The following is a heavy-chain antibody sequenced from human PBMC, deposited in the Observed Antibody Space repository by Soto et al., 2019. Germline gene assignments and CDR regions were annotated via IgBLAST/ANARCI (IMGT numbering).Heavy chain of an antibody. Sequence: QVQLVESGGGVVQPGRSLRLSCAASGFTFSSYGMHWVHQAPGKGLEWVAVIWYDGSNKYYADSVKGRFTISRDNSKNTLYLQMNRLRAEDTAVYYCAREWIVVVPAASYYGMDVWGQGTTVTVSS. V-gene: IGHV3-33*01. D-gene: IGHD2-2*01. J-gene: IGHJ6*02. CDR2: IWYDGSNK. CDR1: GFTFSSYG. CDR3: AREWIVVVPAASYYGMDV.